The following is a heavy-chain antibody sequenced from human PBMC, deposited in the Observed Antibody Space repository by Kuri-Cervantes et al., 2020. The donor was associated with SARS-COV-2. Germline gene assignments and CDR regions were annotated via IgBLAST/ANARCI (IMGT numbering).Heavy chain of an antibody. CDR3: ARGGDFWYFYYGMDV. V-gene: IGHV1-3*01. CDR1: GYTFTGYY. D-gene: IGHD3-3*01. J-gene: IGHJ6*02. CDR2: INAGNGNT. Sequence: ASVKVSCKASGYTFTGYYMHWVRQAPGQRLEWMGWINAGNGNTNYSQKFQGRVTITRDTSASTAYMELSSLRSEDTAVYYCARGGDFWYFYYGMDVWGQGTTVTVSS.